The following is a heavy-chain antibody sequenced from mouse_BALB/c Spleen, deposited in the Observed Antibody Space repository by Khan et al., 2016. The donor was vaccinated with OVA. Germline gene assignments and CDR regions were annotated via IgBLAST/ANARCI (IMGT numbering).Heavy chain of an antibody. CDR2: ISTYYGDV. J-gene: IGHJ3*01. V-gene: IGHV1S137*01. Sequence: QVQLQQSGAELVRPGVSVKLSCKGSGYTFTDFTMHWVKQSPAKSLEWIGVISTYYGDVTYNQKFKGKATMTVDKSSSTAYMELARLTSEDSAIFSRRGGGGGNRFAYWGQGTLVTVSA. CDR3: RGGGGGNRFAY. CDR1: GYTFTDFT.